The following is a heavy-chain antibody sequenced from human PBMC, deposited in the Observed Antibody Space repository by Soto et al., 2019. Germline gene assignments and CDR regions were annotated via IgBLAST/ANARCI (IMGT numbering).Heavy chain of an antibody. J-gene: IGHJ4*02. V-gene: IGHV1-18*04. CDR3: ARDWSRYFDSSGLMWFY. CDR1: GYTCNYYG. D-gene: IGHD3-22*01. CDR2: ISAHNGDT. Sequence: ASVKVSCKASGYTCNYYGIGCVRQSPLQWLEWVGCISAHNGDTKYAQNLQGRLTLTTDTSTSTAYMELTSLTSDDTAVYYCARDWSRYFDSSGLMWFYWGQGTLVTVSS.